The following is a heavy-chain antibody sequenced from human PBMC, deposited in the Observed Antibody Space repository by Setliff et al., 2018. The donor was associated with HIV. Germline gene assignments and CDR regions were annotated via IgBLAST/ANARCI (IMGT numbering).Heavy chain of an antibody. V-gene: IGHV1-69*05. CDR2: SIPLFGTV. J-gene: IGHJ4*02. Sequence: SVKVSCKASGGTFSNSALTWVRQAPGQGLEWMGGSIPLFGTVTYAQRFQGRVTITTDELMTTAYMELTSLRSEDTAVYYCASGSGYCRNGVCYIGVHKNPDKYYFDYWGQGTLVTVSS. CDR3: ASGSGYCRNGVCYIGVHKNPDKYYFDY. CDR1: GGTFSNSA. D-gene: IGHD2-8*01.